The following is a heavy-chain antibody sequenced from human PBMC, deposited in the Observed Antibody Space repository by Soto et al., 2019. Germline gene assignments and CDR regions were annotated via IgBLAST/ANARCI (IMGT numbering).Heavy chain of an antibody. J-gene: IGHJ4*02. Sequence: PSETLSLTCSVSGGSISGDYYWSWIRQPPGKGLEWIGEINHSGSTNYNPSLKSRVTISVDTSKNQFSLKLSSVTAADTAVYYCARDRPLQYAHILFDYWGQGTLVTVSS. D-gene: IGHD3-16*01. CDR2: INHSGST. V-gene: IGHV4-34*01. CDR1: GGSISGDYY. CDR3: ARDRPLQYAHILFDY.